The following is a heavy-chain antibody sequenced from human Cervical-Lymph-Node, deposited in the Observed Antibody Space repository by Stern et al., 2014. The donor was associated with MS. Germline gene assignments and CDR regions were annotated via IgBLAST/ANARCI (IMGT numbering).Heavy chain of an antibody. CDR3: TRDRGIMGTTTGDY. CDR2: ISVYNGNI. D-gene: IGHD1-26*01. CDR1: GFTFSNYG. J-gene: IGHJ4*02. Sequence: QVQLVQSGAEVKKPGASMKVSCKASGFTFSNYGLSWVRQAPGQGLEWMGWISVYNGNIDFAQKFQGRLTMTTDTSTSTVYMELRSLRSDDTAVYYCTRDRGIMGTTTGDYWGQGTLVSVSS. V-gene: IGHV1-18*01.